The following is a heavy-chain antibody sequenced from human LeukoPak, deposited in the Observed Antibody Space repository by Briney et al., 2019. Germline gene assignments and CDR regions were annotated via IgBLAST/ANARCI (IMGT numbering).Heavy chain of an antibody. CDR2: ISGDGGST. J-gene: IGHJ4*02. CDR3: AKRQSYSSSAADH. CDR1: GFTFSSYA. D-gene: IGHD6-13*01. V-gene: IGHV3-23*01. Sequence: PGGSLRLSYAASGFTFSSYAMSWVRQAPGKGLEWVSGISGDGGSTYYADSEKGRFTISGDNSKNTLYLQMNSLRGEDTAVYYCAKRQSYSSSAADHWGQGTLVTVSS.